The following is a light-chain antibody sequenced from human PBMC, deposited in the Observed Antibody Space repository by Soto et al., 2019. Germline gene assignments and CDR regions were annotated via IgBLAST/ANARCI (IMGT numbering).Light chain of an antibody. Sequence: QSALTQPASVSGSPGQSITISCTGTSSDVGGYNYASWYQQHPGKAPKLMIYEVSNRPSGVSNRFSGSKSGNTASLTISGLQAEDEADYYCSSYTSSSTPLVFGTGTKVTVL. CDR1: SSDVGGYNY. CDR2: EVS. J-gene: IGLJ1*01. CDR3: SSYTSSSTPLV. V-gene: IGLV2-14*01.